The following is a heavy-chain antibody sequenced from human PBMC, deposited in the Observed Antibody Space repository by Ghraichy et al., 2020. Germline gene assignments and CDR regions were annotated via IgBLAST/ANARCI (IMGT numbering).Heavy chain of an antibody. CDR1: GGSISSYY. V-gene: IGHV4-59*08. J-gene: IGHJ4*02. CDR3: ARRRPDSRDYYFDY. D-gene: IGHD3-22*01. Sequence: SETLSLTCTVSGGSISSYYWSWIRQPPGKGLEWIGYIYYSGSTNYNPSLKSRVTISVDTSKNQFSLKLSSVTAADTAVYYCARRRPDSRDYYFDYWGQGTLVTVSS. CDR2: IYYSGST.